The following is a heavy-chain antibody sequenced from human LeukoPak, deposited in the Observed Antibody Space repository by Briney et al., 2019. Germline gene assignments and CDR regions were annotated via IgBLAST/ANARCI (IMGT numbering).Heavy chain of an antibody. CDR1: GFTFSSYW. Sequence: GGSLRLSCAASGFTFSSYWMHWVRQAPGKGLVWVSRINSDGSSTSYADSVKGRFTISRDNAKNTLYLQMNSLRAEDTAVYYCARDVGKDGYNLNSFDYWGQGTLVTVSS. CDR3: ARDVGKDGYNLNSFDY. D-gene: IGHD5-24*01. J-gene: IGHJ4*02. V-gene: IGHV3-74*01. CDR2: INSDGSST.